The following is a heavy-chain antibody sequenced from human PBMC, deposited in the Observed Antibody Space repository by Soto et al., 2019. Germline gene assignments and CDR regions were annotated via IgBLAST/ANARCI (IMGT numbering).Heavy chain of an antibody. CDR1: GFTFSSYA. CDR3: AIDLYYDFWSGYFVLGY. D-gene: IGHD3-3*01. J-gene: IGHJ4*02. Sequence: PGGSLRLSCAASGFTFSSYAMSWVRQAPGKGLEWVSAISGSGGSTYYADSVKGRFTISRDNSKNTLYLQMNSLRAEDTAVYYCAIDLYYDFWSGYFVLGYWGQGTLVTVSS. V-gene: IGHV3-23*01. CDR2: ISGSGGST.